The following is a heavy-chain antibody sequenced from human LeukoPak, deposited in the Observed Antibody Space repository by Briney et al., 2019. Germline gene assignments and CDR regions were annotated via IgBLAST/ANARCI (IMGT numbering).Heavy chain of an antibody. CDR1: GDSISSYY. CDR3: ARHVTISGPYDASDI. CDR2: IYYSGGT. J-gene: IGHJ3*02. V-gene: IGHV4-59*08. Sequence: PSETLSLTCTVSGDSISSYYWSWIRQPPGKGLEWIGYIYYSGGTDYNPSLKSRVTISADTSKNQFSLKLRSVTAAGTAVYYCARHVTISGPYDASDIWGQGTMVTVSS. D-gene: IGHD5-24*01.